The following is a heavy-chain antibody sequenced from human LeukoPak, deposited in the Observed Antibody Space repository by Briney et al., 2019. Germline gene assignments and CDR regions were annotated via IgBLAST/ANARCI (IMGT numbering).Heavy chain of an antibody. CDR1: GFTFSSQW. J-gene: IGHJ3*02. Sequence: GGSLRLSCAASGFTFSSQWMHWVRQASGKGPVWVSRIKSDGSSTSYADSVKGRFTISRDNAKNTLYLQMNSLRAEDTAVYYCASVLIDAFDIWGQGTMVTASS. V-gene: IGHV3-74*01. D-gene: IGHD4/OR15-4a*01. CDR2: IKSDGSST. CDR3: ASVLIDAFDI.